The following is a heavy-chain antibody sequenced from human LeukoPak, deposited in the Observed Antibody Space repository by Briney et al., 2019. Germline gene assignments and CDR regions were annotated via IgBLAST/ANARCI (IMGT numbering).Heavy chain of an antibody. D-gene: IGHD3-22*01. Sequence: SETLSLTCTVSGYSISSGFYWGWIRQPPGKGLEWIGSMYHSGSTFYNPSLKSRVTISVDTSKKQFSLKLNSVTAADTAVYYCARANYYDTSGYSRGAFDIWGQGTMVTVSS. CDR1: GYSISSGFY. J-gene: IGHJ3*02. CDR2: MYHSGST. CDR3: ARANYYDTSGYSRGAFDI. V-gene: IGHV4-38-2*02.